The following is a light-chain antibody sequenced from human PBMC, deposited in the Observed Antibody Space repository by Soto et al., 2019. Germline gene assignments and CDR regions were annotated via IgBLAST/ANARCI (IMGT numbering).Light chain of an antibody. CDR2: RST. CDR3: LQYHNLWA. Sequence: ILMTQSPATVSVSPGESATLSCRASQTIYYNVAWYQQRPGQAPRLLIYRSTTRAPGVPARFSGSGSGTEFTLTISSLQPEDFTVYSCLQYHNLWAFGQGTKVAI. V-gene: IGKV3-15*01. CDR1: QTIYYN. J-gene: IGKJ1*01.